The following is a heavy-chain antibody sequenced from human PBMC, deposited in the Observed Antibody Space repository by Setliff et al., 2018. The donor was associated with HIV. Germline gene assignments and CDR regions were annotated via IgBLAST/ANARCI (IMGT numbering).Heavy chain of an antibody. Sequence: GGSLRLSCVASGFSFRSYAMTWVRQAPGKGLEWVAVISYDGSNKYYADSVKGRFTISRDNSKNTLYLQMNSLRAEDTAVYYCARSVIGYYYYGMDVWGQGTLVTVSS. CDR2: ISYDGSNK. CDR3: ARSVIGYYYYGMDV. J-gene: IGHJ6*02. V-gene: IGHV3-30*01. CDR1: GFSFRSYA. D-gene: IGHD3-10*01.